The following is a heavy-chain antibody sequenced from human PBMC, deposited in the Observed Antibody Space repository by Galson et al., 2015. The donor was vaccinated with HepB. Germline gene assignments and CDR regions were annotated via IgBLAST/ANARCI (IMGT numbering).Heavy chain of an antibody. CDR2: INGGNGDT. Sequence: SVKVSCKASGYTFTSYAIHWVRQAPGQSLEWMGWINGGNGDTKFSQKFQGRVTFSRDTSANTAYMDLNSLTFEDTAVYYCARVSGYSTNWSRSLDYWGQGTLITVSS. CDR1: GYTFTSYA. D-gene: IGHD6-13*01. CDR3: ARVSGYSTNWSRSLDY. V-gene: IGHV1-3*01. J-gene: IGHJ4*02.